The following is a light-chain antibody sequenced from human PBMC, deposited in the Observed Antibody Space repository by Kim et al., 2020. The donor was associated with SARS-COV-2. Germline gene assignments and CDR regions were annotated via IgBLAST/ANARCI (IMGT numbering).Light chain of an antibody. CDR2: DVS. CDR3: SSYASSSTYV. CDR1: SSDVGGYNY. Sequence: QSALTQPASVSGSPGQSITISCTGTSSDVGGYNYVSWYQQHPGKAPKLMIYDVSKRPSGVSNRFSGSKSGNTASLTISGLQPEDGADYYCSSYASSSTYVFGTGTKVTVL. J-gene: IGLJ1*01. V-gene: IGLV2-14*01.